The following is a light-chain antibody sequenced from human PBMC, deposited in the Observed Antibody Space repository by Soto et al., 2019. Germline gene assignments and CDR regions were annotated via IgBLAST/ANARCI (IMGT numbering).Light chain of an antibody. CDR3: LSYAGTTYV. V-gene: IGLV2-8*01. Sequence: QSALPQPPSASGSPGQSVTISCTGTSSDVGGYDYVSWYQQYPGKTPKLMIFEVTKRPSGVPDRFSGSKSGNTASLTVSGLQAEDEADYYCLSYAGTTYVIGNGPKVTV. J-gene: IGLJ1*01. CDR2: EVT. CDR1: SSDVGGYDY.